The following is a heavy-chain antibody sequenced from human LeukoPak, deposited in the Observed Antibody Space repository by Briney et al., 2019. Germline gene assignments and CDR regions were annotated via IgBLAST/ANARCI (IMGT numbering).Heavy chain of an antibody. J-gene: IGHJ3*02. CDR3: ARLADAFDI. Sequence: SETLSLTCTVSSGSISSSSYYWGWIRQPPGKGLEWIGRIYYSGSTYYNPSLKSRVTISVDTSKNQLSLKLSSVTAADTALYYCARLADAFDIWGQGTMVTVSS. CDR2: IYYSGST. V-gene: IGHV4-39*01. CDR1: SGSISSSSYY.